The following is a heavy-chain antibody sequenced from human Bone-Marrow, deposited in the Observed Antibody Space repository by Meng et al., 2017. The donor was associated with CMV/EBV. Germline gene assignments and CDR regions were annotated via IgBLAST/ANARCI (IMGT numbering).Heavy chain of an antibody. Sequence: GESLKISCAASGFTFSKYWMTWVRQLPGKGLEWVANIRQDGSEEYYLDSVKGRFTISRDNAKNSLYLQMNSLRAEDTAVYYCAGSWTLDPYFDYWGQGTLVTVSS. CDR2: IRQDGSEE. CDR1: GFTFSKYW. D-gene: IGHD3/OR15-3a*01. V-gene: IGHV3-7*01. J-gene: IGHJ4*02. CDR3: AGSWTLDPYFDY.